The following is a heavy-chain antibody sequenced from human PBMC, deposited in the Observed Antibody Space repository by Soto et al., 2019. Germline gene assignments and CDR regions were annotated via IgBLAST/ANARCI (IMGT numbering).Heavy chain of an antibody. CDR2: IYHSGST. CDR1: GGSVSSGSYY. V-gene: IGHV4-39*07. CDR3: ARAVAGTYY. J-gene: IGHJ4*02. Sequence: SETLSLTCTVSGGSVSSGSYYWSWVRQPPGKGLEWIGEIYHSGSTNYNPSLKSRVTISVDKSKNQFSLRLSSVTAADTAVYYCARAVAGTYYWGQGTLVTVSS. D-gene: IGHD6-19*01.